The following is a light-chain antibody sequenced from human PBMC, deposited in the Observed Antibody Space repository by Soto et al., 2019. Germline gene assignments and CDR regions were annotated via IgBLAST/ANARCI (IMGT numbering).Light chain of an antibody. CDR3: QQRSTWLT. J-gene: IGKJ4*01. CDR2: DAS. Sequence: EIVLTQSPATLSLSPGERATLSCRASQSVSSYLAWYQQKPGQAPRLLIYDASNRATGIPARFSGSGSGTDFTLTISSLEPGDFAVYYCQQRSTWLTFGGGTKVEIK. V-gene: IGKV3-11*01. CDR1: QSVSSY.